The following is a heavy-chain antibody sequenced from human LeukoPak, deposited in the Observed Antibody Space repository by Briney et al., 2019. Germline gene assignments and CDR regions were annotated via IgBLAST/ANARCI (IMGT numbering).Heavy chain of an antibody. Sequence: GGSLRLSCAASGFTVTSTYMSWVRQAPGKGLEWVSVIYSGGNTQYSDSVKGRFTISRDNSKNTLYLQMNSLRAEDTAVYYCAKELGYCSSTSCSRYFDLWGRGTLVTVSS. CDR3: AKELGYCSSTSCSRYFDL. V-gene: IGHV3-66*01. D-gene: IGHD2-2*01. J-gene: IGHJ2*01. CDR1: GFTVTSTY. CDR2: IYSGGNT.